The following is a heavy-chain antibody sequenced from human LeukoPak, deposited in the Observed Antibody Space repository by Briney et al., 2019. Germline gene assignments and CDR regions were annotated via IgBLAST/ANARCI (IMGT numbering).Heavy chain of an antibody. CDR1: GGTFSSYT. CDR3: ASQLDYFWSGYSPPTDYYMDV. CDR2: IIPIRGIA. V-gene: IGHV1-69*02. Sequence: SVKVSCKASGGTFSSYTISWVRQAPGQGLEWMGRIIPIRGIANYAQKFQGRVTITADKSTSTAYMELSSLRSEDMAVYYCASQLDYFWSGYSPPTDYYMDVWGKGTTVTVSS. D-gene: IGHD3-3*01. J-gene: IGHJ6*03.